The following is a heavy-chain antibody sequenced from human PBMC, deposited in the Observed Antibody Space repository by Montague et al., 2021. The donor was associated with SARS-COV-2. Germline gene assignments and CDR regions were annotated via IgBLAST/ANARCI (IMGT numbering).Heavy chain of an antibody. J-gene: IGHJ6*03. V-gene: IGHV4-4*02. CDR1: GGSISSSHW. CDR3: ASGIAATYYYYMDV. CDR2: IYHSGST. Sequence: SETLSLTCAVSGGSISSSHWWSWVRQPPGKGLEWIGEIYHSGSTNYNPSLKSRVTISIDKSKNQFSLKLSSVTAADTAVYYCASGIAATYYYYMDVWGKGTTVTVSS. D-gene: IGHD6-13*01.